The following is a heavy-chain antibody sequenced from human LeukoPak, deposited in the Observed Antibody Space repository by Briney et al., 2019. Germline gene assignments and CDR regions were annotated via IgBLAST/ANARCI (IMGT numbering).Heavy chain of an antibody. V-gene: IGHV5-51*01. D-gene: IGHD2-2*01. Sequence: GESLKISCKGSGYSFTSYWIGWVRQMPGKGLEWKGIIYPGDSDTRYSPSFQGQVTISADKSISTAYLQWSSLKASDTAMYYCARRSYCSSTSCRGAAFDIWGQGTMVTVSS. CDR3: ARRSYCSSTSCRGAAFDI. CDR2: IYPGDSDT. J-gene: IGHJ3*02. CDR1: GYSFTSYW.